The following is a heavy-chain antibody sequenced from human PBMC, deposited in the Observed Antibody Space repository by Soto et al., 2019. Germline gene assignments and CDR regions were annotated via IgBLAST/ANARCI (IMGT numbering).Heavy chain of an antibody. V-gene: IGHV1-18*04. CDR1: GYTFTSYG. Sequence: ASVKVSCKASGYTFTSYGISCVRQAPGQGLEWMGWISAYNGNTNYAPTLQGRVTMTTDTSTSTAYMELRSLRSDDTAVYYCARERLYSSSSSVYYYGMDVWGQGTTVTVSS. J-gene: IGHJ6*02. CDR2: ISAYNGNT. CDR3: ARERLYSSSSSVYYYGMDV. D-gene: IGHD6-6*01.